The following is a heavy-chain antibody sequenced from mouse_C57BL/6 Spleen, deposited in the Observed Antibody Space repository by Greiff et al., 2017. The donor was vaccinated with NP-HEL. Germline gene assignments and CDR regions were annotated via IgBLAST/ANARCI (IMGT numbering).Heavy chain of an antibody. Sequence: QVQLQQSGPELVKPGASVKISCKASGYAFSSSWMNWVKQRPGKGLEWIGRIYPGDGDTNYNGKFKGKATLTADKSSSTAYMQLSSLTSEDSAVYFCASPITTVVADDYWGQGTTLTVSS. CDR2: IYPGDGDT. J-gene: IGHJ2*01. V-gene: IGHV1-82*01. D-gene: IGHD1-1*01. CDR1: GYAFSSSW. CDR3: ASPITTVVADDY.